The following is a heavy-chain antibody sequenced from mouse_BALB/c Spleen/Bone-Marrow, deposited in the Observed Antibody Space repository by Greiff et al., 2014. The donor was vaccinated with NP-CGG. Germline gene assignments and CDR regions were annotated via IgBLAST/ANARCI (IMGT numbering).Heavy chain of an antibody. CDR2: IWSGGNT. Sequence: VKLQESGPGLVQPSQSLSITCTVSGFSLTTYGVHWVRQSPGKGLEWLGVIWSGGNTDYNAAFISRLSINKDNSKSQVFFKMNSLQANDTAIYYCAKAGTGAADYWGQGTTLTVSS. D-gene: IGHD4-1*01. CDR1: GFSLTTYG. J-gene: IGHJ2*01. V-gene: IGHV2-2*02. CDR3: AKAGTGAADY.